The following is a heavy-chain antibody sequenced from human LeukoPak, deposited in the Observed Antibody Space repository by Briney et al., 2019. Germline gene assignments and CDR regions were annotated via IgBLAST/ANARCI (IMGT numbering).Heavy chain of an antibody. CDR3: ARAPRATPGPYDSSGPPDY. CDR1: GFTFSSYS. J-gene: IGHJ4*02. CDR2: ISSSSSYI. Sequence: GGPLRLSCAASGFTFSSYSMNWVRQAPGKGLEWVSSISSSSSYIYYADSVKGRFTISRDNAKNSLYLQMNSLRAEDTAVYYCARAPRATPGPYDSSGPPDYWGQGTLVTVSS. V-gene: IGHV3-21*01. D-gene: IGHD3-22*01.